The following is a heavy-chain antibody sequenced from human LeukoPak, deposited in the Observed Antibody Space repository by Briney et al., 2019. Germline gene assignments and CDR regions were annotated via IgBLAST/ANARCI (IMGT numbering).Heavy chain of an antibody. Sequence: TGGSLRLSCAASGFTFSSYSMNWVRQAPGKGLEWVSYISSSSSTIYYADSVKGRFTISRDNAKNSLYLQMNSLRAEDTAVYYCARGGGIAVAGKGIDYWGQGTLVTVSS. D-gene: IGHD6-19*01. J-gene: IGHJ4*02. CDR3: ARGGGIAVAGKGIDY. CDR2: ISSSSSTI. V-gene: IGHV3-48*01. CDR1: GFTFSSYS.